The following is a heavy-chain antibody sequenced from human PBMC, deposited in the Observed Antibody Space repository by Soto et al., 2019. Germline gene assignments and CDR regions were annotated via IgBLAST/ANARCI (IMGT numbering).Heavy chain of an antibody. CDR1: GATFSSYP. V-gene: IGHV1-69*13. D-gene: IGHD6-6*01. Sequence: SVNLSCKTSGATFSSYPISWVRQAPGQGLEWMGGIIPIFGTANYAQKFQGRVTITADESTSTAYMELSSLRSEDTAVYYRARNPPRRYYLDYWGQGTLVTVSS. J-gene: IGHJ4*02. CDR2: IIPIFGTA. CDR3: ARNPPRRYYLDY.